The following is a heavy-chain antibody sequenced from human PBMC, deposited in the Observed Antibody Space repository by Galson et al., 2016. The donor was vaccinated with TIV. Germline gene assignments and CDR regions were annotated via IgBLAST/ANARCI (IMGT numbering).Heavy chain of an antibody. CDR1: GFTFSGYS. CDR2: ISSGRSSTI. V-gene: IGHV3-48*01. D-gene: IGHD5-18*01. Sequence: SLRLSCAASGFTFSGYSMDWVRQAPGKGLEWLSYISSGRSSTIHYADSVKGRFTISRDNARNSRHLQMTSLRAEDTAVYYCARDRSGYTYGYESAYFDLCGWGTLVVVSS. J-gene: IGHJ2*01. CDR3: ARDRSGYTYGYESAYFDL.